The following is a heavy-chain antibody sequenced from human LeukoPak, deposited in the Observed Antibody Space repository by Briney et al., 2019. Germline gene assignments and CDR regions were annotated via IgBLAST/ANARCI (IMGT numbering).Heavy chain of an antibody. CDR1: GGSISSSSYY. CDR3: ARDLRVGATNDAFDI. CDR2: IYYSGST. J-gene: IGHJ3*02. Sequence: SETLSLTCTVSGGSISSSSYYWGWIRQPPGKGLEWIGSIYYSGSTYYNPSLKSRVTISVDTSKNQFSLKLSSVTAADTAVYYCARDLRVGATNDAFDIWGQGTMVTVSS. D-gene: IGHD1-26*01. V-gene: IGHV4-39*07.